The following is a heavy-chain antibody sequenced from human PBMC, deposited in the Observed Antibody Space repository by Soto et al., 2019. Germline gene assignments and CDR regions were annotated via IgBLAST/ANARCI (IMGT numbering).Heavy chain of an antibody. CDR3: ATSTLTDAFDI. V-gene: IGHV3-30*02. CDR1: RFSFSDYG. J-gene: IGHJ3*02. Sequence: QVQLVESGGGVVQPGGSRRLSCEASRFSFSDYGMHWVRQAPGKGLEWVALIRDDGSATYYSDSMKGRFAISRDNSKNTLYLQMNRLRAEDTAVYYCATSTLTDAFDIWGQGTMVSVSS. D-gene: IGHD2-15*01. CDR2: IRDDGSAT.